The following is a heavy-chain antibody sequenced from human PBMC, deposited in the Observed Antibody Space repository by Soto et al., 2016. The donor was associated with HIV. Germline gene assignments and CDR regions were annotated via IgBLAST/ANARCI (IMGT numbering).Heavy chain of an antibody. CDR2: IKSKTDGGTT. J-gene: IGHJ4*02. Sequence: EVQLVESGGGLVKPGGSLRLSCAASGFTFSDAWMSWVRQAPGKGLEWVGRIKSKTDGGTTDYAAPVKGRFTISRDDSKNTLYLQMNSLKTEDTAVYYCSTVMAWSLFDYWGQGTLVTVSS. CDR1: GFTFSDAW. D-gene: IGHD2-8*01. V-gene: IGHV3-15*01. CDR3: STVMAWSLFDY.